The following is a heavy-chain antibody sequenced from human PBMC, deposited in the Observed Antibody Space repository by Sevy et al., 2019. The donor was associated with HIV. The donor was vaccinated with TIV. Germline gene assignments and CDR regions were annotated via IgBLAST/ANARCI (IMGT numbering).Heavy chain of an antibody. J-gene: IGHJ6*02. CDR2: INRDGSQK. CDR1: GFTFSSHW. V-gene: IGHV3-7*01. CDR3: AREGYSCDFQSYYGLDA. Sequence: GGSLRLSCAASGFTFSSHWMAWVRQAPGKGLEWVANINRDGSQKKHVDSVKGRFTISRDNAKNLLYLQVSSLRPEDTALYYCAREGYSCDFQSYYGLDAWGQGTTVTVS. D-gene: IGHD5-18*01.